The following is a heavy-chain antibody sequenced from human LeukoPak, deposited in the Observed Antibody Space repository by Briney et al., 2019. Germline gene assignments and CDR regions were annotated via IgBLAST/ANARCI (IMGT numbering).Heavy chain of an antibody. J-gene: IGHJ5*02. CDR3: ASSGWYEWFDP. D-gene: IGHD6-19*01. Sequence: SETLSLTCTVSGGSISSYYWSWIRQPPGKGLEWIGYIYYSGRTNYNPSLKSRVTISVDTPKNQFSLKLSSVTAADTAVYYCASSGWYEWFDPWGQGTLVTVSS. CDR1: GGSISSYY. CDR2: IYYSGRT. V-gene: IGHV4-59*01.